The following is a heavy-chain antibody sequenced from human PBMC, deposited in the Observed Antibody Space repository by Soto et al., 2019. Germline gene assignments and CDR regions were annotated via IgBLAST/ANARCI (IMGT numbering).Heavy chain of an antibody. D-gene: IGHD3-10*01. Sequence: QVQLVESGGGVVQPGRSLRLSCAASGFTISSYGMHWVRQAPGKGLEWVALISYDGSNKYYADSVKGRFTISRDNSKNTLYLQMNSLRAEDTAVYYCAKDRGDGYNPYYFDYWGQGTLVTVSS. V-gene: IGHV3-30*18. CDR3: AKDRGDGYNPYYFDY. J-gene: IGHJ4*02. CDR1: GFTISSYG. CDR2: ISYDGSNK.